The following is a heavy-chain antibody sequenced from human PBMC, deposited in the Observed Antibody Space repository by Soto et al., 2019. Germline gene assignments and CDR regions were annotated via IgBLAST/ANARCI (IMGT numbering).Heavy chain of an antibody. V-gene: IGHV3-66*01. J-gene: IGHJ3*02. CDR1: GFTVSSNY. D-gene: IGHD7-27*01. Sequence: GGSLRLSCAASGFTVSSNYMSWVRQAPGKGLEWVSVIYSGGSTYYADSVKGRFTISRDNSKNTLYLQMNSLRAEDTAVYYCATFLRAVLTGHAFDIWGQGTMVTVSS. CDR2: IYSGGST. CDR3: ATFLRAVLTGHAFDI.